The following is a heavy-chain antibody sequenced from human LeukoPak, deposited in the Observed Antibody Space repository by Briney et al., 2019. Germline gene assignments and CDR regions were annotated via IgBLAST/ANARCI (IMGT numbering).Heavy chain of an antibody. D-gene: IGHD6-13*01. CDR3: ACPRAAALDSFDS. CDR2: IYYSGST. CDR1: GGSISSYY. Sequence: SETLSLTWTVAGGSISSYYWSWIRQPPGKGMEWVGYIYYSGSTNYNPSLKSRVTISVDTSKNPFSLKLSSVTAADTAVYYCACPRAAALDSFDSWGEGTMVTVSS. J-gene: IGHJ3*02. V-gene: IGHV4-59*12.